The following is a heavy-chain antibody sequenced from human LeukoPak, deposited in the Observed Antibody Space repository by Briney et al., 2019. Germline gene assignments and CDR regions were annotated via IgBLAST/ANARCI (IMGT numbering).Heavy chain of an antibody. D-gene: IGHD1-14*01. CDR2: IRPGDSQT. Sequence: GESLKISCEGSGYTFTNYWIDWVRLVPGKGLEWMGLIRPGDSQTTYSPSFQGQVTFSEDKSISTAFLQWSSLRASDTAMYYCARRLITGGFDIWGQGTMVTVSS. CDR1: GYTFTNYW. V-gene: IGHV5-51*01. J-gene: IGHJ3*02. CDR3: ARRLITGGFDI.